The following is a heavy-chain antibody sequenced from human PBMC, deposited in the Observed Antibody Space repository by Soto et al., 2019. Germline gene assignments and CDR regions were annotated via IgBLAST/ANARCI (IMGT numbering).Heavy chain of an antibody. Sequence: QVQLVESGGGVVQPGRSLRLSCVASGFTFSTYIMHWVRQAPGKGLEWVAVISYDGSNKYYADSVKGRFTISRDNSKNTLYLQMNSLRAEVTAVYYCARVSLEYGDYSEIDFWGQGTLVTVSS. CDR1: GFTFSTYI. CDR3: ARVSLEYGDYSEIDF. V-gene: IGHV3-30-3*01. D-gene: IGHD4-17*01. J-gene: IGHJ4*02. CDR2: ISYDGSNK.